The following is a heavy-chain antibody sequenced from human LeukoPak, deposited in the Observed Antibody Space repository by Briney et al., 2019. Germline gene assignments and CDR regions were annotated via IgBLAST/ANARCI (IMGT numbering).Heavy chain of an antibody. CDR2: IMPILDIV. CDR1: GGTFSSYA. V-gene: IGHV1-69*10. Sequence: ASVKVSCKASGGTFSSYAISWVRQAPGQGLEWMGRIMPILDIVNLAQMFQGRVTITADKSTTTAYMELNSLRSDDTAVYYCARDQGIAAAGVFDSWGQGTLVTVSS. D-gene: IGHD6-13*01. CDR3: ARDQGIAAAGVFDS. J-gene: IGHJ4*02.